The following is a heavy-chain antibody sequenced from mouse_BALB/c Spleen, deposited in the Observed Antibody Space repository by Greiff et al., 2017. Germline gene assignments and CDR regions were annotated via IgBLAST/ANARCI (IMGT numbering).Heavy chain of an antibody. CDR1: GFTFSSFG. CDR3: ARGFLVILYYAMDY. D-gene: IGHD2-10*02. Sequence: EVKLVESGGGLVQPGGSRKLSCAASGFTFSSFGMHWVRQAPEKGLEWVAYISSGSSTIYYADTVKGRFTISRDNPKNTLFLQMTSLRSEDTAMYYCARGFLVILYYAMDYWGQGTSVTVSS. CDR2: ISSGSSTI. V-gene: IGHV5-17*02. J-gene: IGHJ4*01.